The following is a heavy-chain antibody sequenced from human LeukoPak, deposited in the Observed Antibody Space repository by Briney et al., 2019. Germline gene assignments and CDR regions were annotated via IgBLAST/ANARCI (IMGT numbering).Heavy chain of an antibody. CDR2: IYSSVST. J-gene: IGHJ4*02. CDR1: GDSINDHY. Sequence: SETLPLTCTVSGDSINDHYWSWIRQPPGEGLEWIAYIYSSVSTNYNPSLKSRVTISVDTSKNQFSLKLSSVTAADTAVYYCARGCSSASCPIDYWGQGTLVTVSS. CDR3: ARGCSSASCPIDY. D-gene: IGHD2-2*01. V-gene: IGHV4-59*11.